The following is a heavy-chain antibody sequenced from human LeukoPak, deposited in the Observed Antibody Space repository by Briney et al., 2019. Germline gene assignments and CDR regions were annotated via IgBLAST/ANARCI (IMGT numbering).Heavy chain of an antibody. Sequence: ASVKVSCKASGYTFTGYYMHWVRQAPGQGLEWMGRINPNSGGTNNPQKLQGRVTMTRDTSISTAYMELSRLRSDDTAVYYCASHLWFGELSGGVQKYIDYWGQGTLVTVSS. D-gene: IGHD3-10*01. CDR2: INPNSGGT. V-gene: IGHV1-2*06. J-gene: IGHJ4*02. CDR1: GYTFTGYY. CDR3: ASHLWFGELSGGVQKYIDY.